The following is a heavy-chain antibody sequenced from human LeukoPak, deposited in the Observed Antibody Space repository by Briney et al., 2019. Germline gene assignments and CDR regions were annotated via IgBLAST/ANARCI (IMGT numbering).Heavy chain of an antibody. CDR1: GGSISSGDYY. Sequence: SQTLSLTCSVSGGSISSGDYYWSWIRQPPGKGLEWIGYIYYSVSTYYNPSLKSRVTISVDTSKTQFSLKLSSVTAADTAVYYCARDDYDFWSGYFNYWGQGTLVTVSS. CDR3: ARDDYDFWSGYFNY. J-gene: IGHJ4*02. CDR2: IYYSVST. D-gene: IGHD3-3*01. V-gene: IGHV4-30-4*08.